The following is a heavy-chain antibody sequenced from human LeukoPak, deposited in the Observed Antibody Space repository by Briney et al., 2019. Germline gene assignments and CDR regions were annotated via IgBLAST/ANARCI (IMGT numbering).Heavy chain of an antibody. CDR2: IIPIFGTA. D-gene: IGHD3-9*01. J-gene: IGHJ6*04. V-gene: IGHV1-69*13. CDR1: GGTFSSYA. CDR3: ARDYDILTGPKPYYYYGMDV. Sequence: GASVKVSCKASGGTFSSYAISWVRQAPGQGLEWMGGIIPIFGTANYAQKFQGRVTITADESTSTAYMELSSLRSEDTAVYYCARDYDILTGPKPYYYYGMDVWGKGTTVTVSS.